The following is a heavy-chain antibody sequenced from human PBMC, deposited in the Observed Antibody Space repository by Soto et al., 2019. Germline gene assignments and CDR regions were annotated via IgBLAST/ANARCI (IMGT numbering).Heavy chain of an antibody. Sequence: GGSLRLSCAASGFTYTRYSMNWVRQAPGKGLEWVSSISSTTNYIYYGDSMKGRFTISRDNAKNSLYLEMNSLRAEDTAVYYCARESEDLTSNFDYWGQGXLVTVYS. CDR2: ISSTTNYI. J-gene: IGHJ4*02. CDR3: ARESEDLTSNFDY. CDR1: GFTYTRYS. V-gene: IGHV3-21*06.